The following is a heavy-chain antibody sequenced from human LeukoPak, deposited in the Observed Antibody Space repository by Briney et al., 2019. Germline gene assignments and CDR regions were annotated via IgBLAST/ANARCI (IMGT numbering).Heavy chain of an antibody. CDR3: ARIVGATEFDY. J-gene: IGHJ4*02. D-gene: IGHD1-26*01. CDR2: AYYGGSS. Sequence: SETLSLTCRISGGSISNYYWSWIRQSPGKGLEWIGFAYYGGSSNYNPSLKSRVTMSLDKSENQFSLRLRSVTAADTAVYYCARIVGATEFDYWGQGTLVTVSS. CDR1: GGSISNYY. V-gene: IGHV4-59*01.